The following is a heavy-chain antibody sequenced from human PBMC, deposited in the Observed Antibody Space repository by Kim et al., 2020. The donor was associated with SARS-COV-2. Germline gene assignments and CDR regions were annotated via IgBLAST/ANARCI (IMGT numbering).Heavy chain of an antibody. CDR3: AKGHHYYGSGSYYHY. V-gene: IGHV3-23*01. J-gene: IGHJ4*02. Sequence: GGSLRLSCAASGFTFSSYAMSWVRQAPGKGLEWVSAISGSGGSTYYADSVKGRFTISRDNSKNTLYLQMNSLRAEDTAVYYCAKGHHYYGSGSYYHYWGQGTLVTVSS. CDR2: ISGSGGST. D-gene: IGHD3-10*01. CDR1: GFTFSSYA.